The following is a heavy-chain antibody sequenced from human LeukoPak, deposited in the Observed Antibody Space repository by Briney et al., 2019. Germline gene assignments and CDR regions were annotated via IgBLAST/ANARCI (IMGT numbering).Heavy chain of an antibody. CDR1: GGSISSYY. J-gene: IGHJ4*02. V-gene: IGHV4-4*07. D-gene: IGHD6-19*01. CDR2: IYTSGST. CDR3: ARLSGGGIIAVADQYYFDY. Sequence: SETLSLTCTVSGGSISSYYWSWIRQPAGKGLEWIGRIYTSGSTNYNPSLKSRVTISVDTSKNQFSLKLSSVTAADTAVYYCARLSGGGIIAVADQYYFDYWGQGTLVTVSS.